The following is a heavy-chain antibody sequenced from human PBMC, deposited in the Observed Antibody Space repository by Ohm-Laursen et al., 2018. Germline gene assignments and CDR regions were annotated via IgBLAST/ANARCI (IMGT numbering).Heavy chain of an antibody. CDR2: IYYSGST. CDR3: VRGRSGGNY. D-gene: IGHD3-10*01. CDR1: GGSISSYY. V-gene: IGHV4-59*08. Sequence: SETLSLTCFVSGGSISSYYWSWIRQPPGKGLEWIGCIYYSGSTNYNPSLKSRVTISVDTSKNQFSLKLSSVTAADTAVYYCVRGRSGGNYWGQGTLVTVSS. J-gene: IGHJ4*02.